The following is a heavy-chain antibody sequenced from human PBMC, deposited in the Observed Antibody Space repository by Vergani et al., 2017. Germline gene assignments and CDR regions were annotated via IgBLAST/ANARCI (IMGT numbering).Heavy chain of an antibody. CDR1: GYSISSGYY. CDR2: IYHSGST. CDR3: ARGRGNYYYYYGMDV. J-gene: IGHJ6*02. Sequence: QVQLQESGPGLVKPSETLSLTCAVSGYSISSGYYWGWIRQPPGKGLEWIGSIYHSGSTYYNPSLKSRVTISVDTSKNQFSLKLSSVTAADTAVYYCARGRGNYYYYYGMDVWGQGTTVTVSS. D-gene: IGHD3-10*01. V-gene: IGHV4-38-2*01.